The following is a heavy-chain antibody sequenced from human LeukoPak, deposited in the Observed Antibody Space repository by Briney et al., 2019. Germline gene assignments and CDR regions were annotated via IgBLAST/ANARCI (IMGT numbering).Heavy chain of an antibody. D-gene: IGHD2-21*02. J-gene: IGHJ4*02. CDR2: ISSSSSYI. Sequence: GGSLRPSCAASGFTFSSYSMNWVRQAPGKGLEWVSSISSSSSYIYYADSVKGRFTISRDNAKNSLYLQMNSLRAEDTAVYYCARVMSGDYDDYWGQGTLVTVSS. CDR3: ARVMSGDYDDY. CDR1: GFTFSSYS. V-gene: IGHV3-21*01.